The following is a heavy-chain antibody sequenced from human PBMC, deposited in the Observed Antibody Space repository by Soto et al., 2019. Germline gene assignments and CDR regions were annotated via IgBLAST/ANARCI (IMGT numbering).Heavy chain of an antibody. CDR2: IRSKANSYAT. J-gene: IGHJ4*02. D-gene: IGHD3-9*01. CDR1: GFTFSGSA. Sequence: GGSLRLSCAASGFTFSGSAMHWVRQASGKGLEWVGRIRSKANSYATAYAASVKGRFTISRDDSKNTACLQMNSLKTEDTAVYYCTRQVNSEASLRYFDDWGQGTLVTVSS. V-gene: IGHV3-73*01. CDR3: TRQVNSEASLRYFDD.